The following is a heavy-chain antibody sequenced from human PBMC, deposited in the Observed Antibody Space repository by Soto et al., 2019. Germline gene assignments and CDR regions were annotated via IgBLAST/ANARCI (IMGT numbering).Heavy chain of an antibody. J-gene: IGHJ4*02. CDR2: INPNSGGT. CDR1: RYTFTGYY. Sequence: ASVKVSCKASRYTFTGYYMHWVRQAPGQGLEWMGWINPNSGGTNYAQKFQGRVTMTRDTSISTAYMELSRLRSDDKAVYYCARGGDGYSTYYFDYWGQGTLVTVSS. D-gene: IGHD5-18*01. V-gene: IGHV1-2*02. CDR3: ARGGDGYSTYYFDY.